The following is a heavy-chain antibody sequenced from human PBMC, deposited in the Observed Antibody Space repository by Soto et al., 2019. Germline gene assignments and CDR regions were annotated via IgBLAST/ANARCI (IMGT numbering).Heavy chain of an antibody. V-gene: IGHV3-23*01. CDR3: AKDQGSSWYEIDY. Sequence: EVQLLESGGGLVQPGGSLRLSCAASGFTFSNYAVTWVRQDPGKGLEWGSTISGSGGSTYYADSVKGRFTSSRDNSKNTLYLQMNSLRAEATAVYYCAKDQGSSWYEIDYWGKGTLVTVSS. D-gene: IGHD6-13*01. CDR1: GFTFSNYA. J-gene: IGHJ4*02. CDR2: ISGSGGST.